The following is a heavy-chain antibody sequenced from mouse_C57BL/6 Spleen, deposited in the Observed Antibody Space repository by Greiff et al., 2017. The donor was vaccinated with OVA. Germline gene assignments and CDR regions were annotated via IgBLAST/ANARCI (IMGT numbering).Heavy chain of an antibody. CDR2: IWSDGST. CDR3: ARHGYYPGYYAMDY. V-gene: IGHV2-6-1*01. Sequence: QVQLKQSGPGLVAPSQSLSITCTVSGFSLTSYGVHWVRQPPGKGLEWLVVIWSDGSTTYNSALKSRLSISKDNSKSQVFLKMNSLQTDDTAMYYCARHGYYPGYYAMDYWGQGTSVTVSS. D-gene: IGHD2-3*01. CDR1: GFSLTSYG. J-gene: IGHJ4*01.